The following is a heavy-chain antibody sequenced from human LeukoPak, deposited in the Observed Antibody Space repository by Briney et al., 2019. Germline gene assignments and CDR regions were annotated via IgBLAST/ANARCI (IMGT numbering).Heavy chain of an antibody. Sequence: PGGSLRLSCAASGFTFSNYAMTWVRQAPGKGLEWVAVIWYDGSNKYYADSVKGRFTISRDNSKNTLYLQMNSLRAEDTAVYYCARSYYYDSSHTVDYWGQGTLVTVSS. CDR3: ARSYYYDSSHTVDY. V-gene: IGHV3-33*08. CDR2: IWYDGSNK. D-gene: IGHD3-22*01. J-gene: IGHJ4*02. CDR1: GFTFSNYA.